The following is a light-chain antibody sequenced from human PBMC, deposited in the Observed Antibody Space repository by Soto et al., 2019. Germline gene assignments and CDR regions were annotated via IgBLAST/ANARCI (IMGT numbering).Light chain of an antibody. J-gene: IGLJ2*01. V-gene: IGLV2-14*01. CDR1: SSDVGGSDY. CDR2: EVS. Sequence: QSALTQPASVSGSPGQSITISCTGTSSDVGGSDYVSWYQQHPGKAPKILIYEVSNRPSGVSFRFSGSKSANTASLTVSGLQAEDEADYYCTSFATTSSLVLFGGGTKLTVL. CDR3: TSFATTSSLVL.